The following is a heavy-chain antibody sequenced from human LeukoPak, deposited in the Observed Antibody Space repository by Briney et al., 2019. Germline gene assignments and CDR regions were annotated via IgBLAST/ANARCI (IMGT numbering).Heavy chain of an antibody. CDR2: ISWNSGSI. J-gene: IGHJ6*04. CDR1: GFTFDDYA. D-gene: IGHD3-3*01. V-gene: IGHV3-9*01. Sequence: GGSLRLSCAASGFTFDDYAMHWVRHAPGKGLEWVSGISWNSGSIGYADSVKGRFTISRDNAKNSLYLQMNSLRAEDTALYYCAKGVLRFLEWLFASELDVWGKGTTVTVSS. CDR3: AKGVLRFLEWLFASELDV.